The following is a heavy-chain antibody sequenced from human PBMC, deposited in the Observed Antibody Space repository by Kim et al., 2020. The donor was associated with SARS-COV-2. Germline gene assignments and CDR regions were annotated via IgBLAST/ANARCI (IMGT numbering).Heavy chain of an antibody. V-gene: IGHV3-33*06. CDR2: DGSNK. CDR3: ANFES. Sequence: DGSNKNYADSVMGRSTISRDNSKNMLFLQMNSLRAEDTAVYYCANFESWGQGTLVTVSS. J-gene: IGHJ4*02.